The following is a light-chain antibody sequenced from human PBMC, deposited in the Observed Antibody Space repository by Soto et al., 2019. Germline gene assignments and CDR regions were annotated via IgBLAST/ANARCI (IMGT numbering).Light chain of an antibody. CDR2: KVS. Sequence: DVVMTQSPLSLPVTLGQPASVSCRSSQSLVHSDGNTYLTWFQQRPGQSPRRLIYKVSNRDSGVPDRFSGSGSGTDVTLRVRRVEAEDVGVYYCMQGAHWPYTFGQGTKLEIK. CDR3: MQGAHWPYT. CDR1: QSLVHSDGNTY. V-gene: IGKV2-30*02. J-gene: IGKJ2*01.